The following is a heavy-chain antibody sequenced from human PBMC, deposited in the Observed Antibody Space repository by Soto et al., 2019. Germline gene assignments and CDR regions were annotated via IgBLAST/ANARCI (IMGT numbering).Heavy chain of an antibody. J-gene: IGHJ6*02. CDR2: INPNSVGT. Sequence: ASVKVSCKTLGNTFTDYYIHWVRQAPGQGLEWMGWINPNSVGTNYAQKFQGWVTMTRDTSISTVYMEVRRPRSGDTAVYYCARAPYSKYGGNYDYGMDVWGQGTTVTVS. V-gene: IGHV1-2*04. CDR3: ARAPYSKYGGNYDYGMDV. D-gene: IGHD4-4*01. CDR1: GNTFTDYY.